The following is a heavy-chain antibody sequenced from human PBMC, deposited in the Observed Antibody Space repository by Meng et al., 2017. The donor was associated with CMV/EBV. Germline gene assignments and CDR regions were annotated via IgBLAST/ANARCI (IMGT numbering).Heavy chain of an antibody. V-gene: IGHV3-30*02. CDR2: IRYDGSNK. D-gene: IGHD4-11*01. CDR1: GFTFSNAW. CDR3: AKDFNYLGSLHYFDY. J-gene: IGHJ4*02. Sequence: GESLKISCAASGFTFSNAWMSWVRQAPGKGLEWVAFIRYDGSNKYYADSVKGRFTISRDNSKNTLYLQMNSLRAEDTAVYYCAKDFNYLGSLHYFDYWGQGTLVTVSS.